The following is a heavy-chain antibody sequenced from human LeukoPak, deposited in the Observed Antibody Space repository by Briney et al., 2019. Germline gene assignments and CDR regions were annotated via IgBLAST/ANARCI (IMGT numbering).Heavy chain of an antibody. V-gene: IGHV3-7*01. D-gene: IGHD1-26*01. CDR2: IKQDGSEK. Sequence: GGSLRLSCAASGFTFSSYAMSWVRQAPGKGLEWVANIKQDGSEKYYVDSVKGRFTISRDNAKNSLYLQMNSLRAEDTAVYYCARVRGAGLQYYYMDVWGKGTTVTVSS. CDR1: GFTFSSYA. CDR3: ARVRGAGLQYYYMDV. J-gene: IGHJ6*03.